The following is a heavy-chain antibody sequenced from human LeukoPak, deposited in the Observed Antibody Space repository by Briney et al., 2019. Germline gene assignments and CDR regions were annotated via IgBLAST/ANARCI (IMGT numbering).Heavy chain of an antibody. CDR2: IYYSGST. V-gene: IGHV4-59*01. Sequence: SETLSLTCTVSGGSISSYYWSWIRQPPGKGLEWIGYIYYSGSTNYNPSLKSRVTISVDTSKNQFPLKLSSVTAADTAVYYCASSYSSGWRRFDYWGQGTLVTVSS. CDR1: GGSISSYY. D-gene: IGHD6-19*01. J-gene: IGHJ4*02. CDR3: ASSYSSGWRRFDY.